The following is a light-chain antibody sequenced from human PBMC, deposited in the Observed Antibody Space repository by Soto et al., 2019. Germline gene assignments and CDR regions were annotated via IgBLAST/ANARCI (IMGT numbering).Light chain of an antibody. CDR3: SSSTTTTSLVV. J-gene: IGLJ3*02. CDR1: SSDIRDYNY. CDR2: DVS. Sequence: QSALTQPASVSGSPGQSITISCTGTSSDIRDYNYVSWYQQYPGKVPKLVIYDVSHRPSGVSNRFSGSKSGNTASLTISGLQAEDEADYYCSSSTTTTSLVVFGGRTKLTVL. V-gene: IGLV2-14*01.